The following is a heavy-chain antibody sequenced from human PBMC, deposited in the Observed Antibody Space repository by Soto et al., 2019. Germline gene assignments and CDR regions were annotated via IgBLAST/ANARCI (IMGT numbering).Heavy chain of an antibody. J-gene: IGHJ4*01. CDR2: IKWDASEK. Sequence: VGSLRLSCASSVFTFGSYGMSWVGHSPGKGLEWLATIKWDASEKKYVDSVKGRFTMSRDNAKNSLYLQMDSLRAEDTAVYYCARDWGYGSGTSVNHYLECWGHGTMVTVSS. D-gene: IGHD3-10*01. V-gene: IGHV3-7*01. CDR3: ARDWGYGSGTSVNHYLEC. CDR1: VFTFGSYG.